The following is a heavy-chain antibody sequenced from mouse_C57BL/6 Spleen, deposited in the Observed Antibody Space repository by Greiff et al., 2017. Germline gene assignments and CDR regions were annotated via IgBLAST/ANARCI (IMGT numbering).Heavy chain of an antibody. J-gene: IGHJ1*03. Sequence: VQLQHPGAELVRPGTSVKLSCKASGYTFTSYWMHWVKQRPGQGLEWIGVIDPSDSYTNYNQKFKGKATLTVDTSSSTAYMQLSSLTAEDAAVYYYARGATTVPTIVLHVWGTGTTVTVSS. CDR1: GYTFTSYW. CDR3: ARGATTVPTIVLHV. D-gene: IGHD2-12*01. V-gene: IGHV1-59*01. CDR2: IDPSDSYT.